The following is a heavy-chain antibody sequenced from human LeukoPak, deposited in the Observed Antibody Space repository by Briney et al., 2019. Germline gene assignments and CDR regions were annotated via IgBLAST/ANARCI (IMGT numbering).Heavy chain of an antibody. CDR2: ISWNSGYI. D-gene: IGHD6-19*01. CDR3: AKVRGTYSSGFFFDS. Sequence: GGSLRLSCAASGFTFNDYAMHWVRQPPGKGLEWLSIISWNSGYIGYADSVKGRFTVSRDNTEDSVYLQMNSLRPEDTAFYVCAKVRGTYSSGFFFDSWGQGTLVTVSS. J-gene: IGHJ4*02. V-gene: IGHV3-9*01. CDR1: GFTFNDYA.